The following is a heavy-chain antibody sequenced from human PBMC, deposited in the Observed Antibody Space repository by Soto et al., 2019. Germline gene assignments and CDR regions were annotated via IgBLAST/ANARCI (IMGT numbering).Heavy chain of an antibody. CDR2: INGDGGDT. CDR1: GFTFSSFR. J-gene: IGHJ4*02. D-gene: IGHD3-10*01. V-gene: IGHV3-74*01. CDR3: AQGGDYGSVHY. Sequence: EVQLVESGGGLVQPGGSLRLSCAASGFTFSSFRMYWVRQAPGKGLVWVSHINGDGGDTTYADSVKGRFTVSRDNAKNTLYLQMSRLRAEDTAVYYCAQGGDYGSVHYWGQGTLVTVSS.